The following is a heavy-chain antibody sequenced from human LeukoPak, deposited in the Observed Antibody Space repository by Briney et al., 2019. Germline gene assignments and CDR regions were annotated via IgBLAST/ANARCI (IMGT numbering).Heavy chain of an antibody. Sequence: SETLSLTCTVSGGSISSYYWSWIRQPAGKGLEWIGRIYTSGSTNYNPSLKSRVTMSVDTSKNQFSPKLSSVTAADTAVYYCARAGSYCSSTSCRYFDYWGQGTLVTVSS. CDR2: IYTSGST. D-gene: IGHD2-2*01. J-gene: IGHJ4*02. V-gene: IGHV4-4*07. CDR3: ARAGSYCSSTSCRYFDY. CDR1: GGSISSYY.